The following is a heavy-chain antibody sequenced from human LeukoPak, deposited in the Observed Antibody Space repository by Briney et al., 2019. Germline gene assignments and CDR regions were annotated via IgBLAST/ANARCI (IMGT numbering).Heavy chain of an antibody. V-gene: IGHV4-61*02. CDR1: GYSISSGYY. CDR3: ARDLYYYGVFWFDP. Sequence: SETLSLTCTVSGYSISSGYYWGWIRQPAGKGLEWIGRIYTSGSTNYNPSLKSRVTISVDTSKNQFSLKLSSVTAADTAVYYCARDLYYYGVFWFDPWGQGTLVTVSS. CDR2: IYTSGST. D-gene: IGHD3-10*01. J-gene: IGHJ5*02.